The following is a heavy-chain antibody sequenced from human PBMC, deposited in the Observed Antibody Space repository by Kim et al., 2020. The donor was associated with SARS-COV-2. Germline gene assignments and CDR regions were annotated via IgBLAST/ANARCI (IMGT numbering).Heavy chain of an antibody. D-gene: IGHD1-26*01. V-gene: IGHV3-30*04. CDR3: ARAKGWELLGHVSGMDV. J-gene: IGHJ6*02. Sequence: GGSLRLSCAASGFTFSSYAMHWVRQAPGKGLEWVAVISYDGSNKYYADSVKGRFTISRDNSKNTLYLQMNSLRAEDTAVYYCARAKGWELLGHVSGMDVWGQGTTVTVSS. CDR1: GFTFSSYA. CDR2: ISYDGSNK.